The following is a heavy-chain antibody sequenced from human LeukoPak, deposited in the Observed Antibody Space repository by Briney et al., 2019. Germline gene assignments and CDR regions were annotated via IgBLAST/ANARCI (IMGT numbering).Heavy chain of an antibody. D-gene: IGHD2-2*01. CDR3: SKWKAIVLVPAARSPIDY. Sequence: PGGSLRLSCAASGFTFSSYVMHWVRQAPGKGLEWVAVIWYDGTKKYYADSVKGRFTISRDNSKHTLYLQMNSLRAEDTAVYYCSKWKAIVLVPAARSPIDYWGQGTLVTVSS. CDR1: GFTFSSYV. CDR2: IWYDGTKK. J-gene: IGHJ4*02. V-gene: IGHV3-33*06.